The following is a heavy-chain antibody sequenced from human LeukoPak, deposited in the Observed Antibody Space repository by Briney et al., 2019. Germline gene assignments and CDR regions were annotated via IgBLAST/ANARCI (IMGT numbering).Heavy chain of an antibody. D-gene: IGHD3-10*01. Sequence: SETLSLTCAVYGGSFSGYYWSWIRQHPGKGLEWVGYIYYSGTTIYNPSLKSRLTISLDTSKNQFSLNLSSVTAADTAVYYCARDETHFYGSGSSNWFDPWGQGILVTVSS. CDR1: GGSFSGYY. CDR2: IYYSGTT. V-gene: IGHV4-34*11. CDR3: ARDETHFYGSGSSNWFDP. J-gene: IGHJ5*02.